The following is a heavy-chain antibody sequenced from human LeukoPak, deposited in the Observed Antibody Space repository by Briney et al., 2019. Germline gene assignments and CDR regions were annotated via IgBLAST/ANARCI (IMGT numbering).Heavy chain of an antibody. CDR3: VRDGYSYGFMLAFDI. CDR1: GFTFSGYW. CDR2: INSDGSST. Sequence: QPRGSLRLSCAASGFTFSGYWMHWVRQAPGKGLVWVSRINSDGSSTSYADSVKGRFTISRDSSKNTLYLQMNSLRAEDTAVYYCVRDGYSYGFMLAFDIWGLGTRVTVSS. V-gene: IGHV3-74*01. J-gene: IGHJ3*02. D-gene: IGHD5-18*01.